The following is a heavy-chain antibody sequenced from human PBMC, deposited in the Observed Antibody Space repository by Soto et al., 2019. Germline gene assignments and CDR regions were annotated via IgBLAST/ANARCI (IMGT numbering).Heavy chain of an antibody. D-gene: IGHD3-3*01. J-gene: IGHJ6*03. Sequence: GGSLRLSCAASGFTFSSYAMSWVRQAPGKGLEWVSAISGSGGSTYYADSVKGRFTISRDNSKNTLYLQMNSLRAEDTAVYYCAKGHPNRSGANYYYYYMDVWGKGTTVTVSS. CDR2: ISGSGGST. V-gene: IGHV3-23*01. CDR3: AKGHPNRSGANYYYYYMDV. CDR1: GFTFSSYA.